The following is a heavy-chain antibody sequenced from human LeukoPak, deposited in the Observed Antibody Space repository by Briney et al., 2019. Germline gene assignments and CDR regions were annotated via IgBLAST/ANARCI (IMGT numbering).Heavy chain of an antibody. CDR1: GGSISSYY. Sequence: SETLSLTRTVSGGSISSYYWSWIRQPAGKGLEWIGRIYTSGSTNYNPSLKSRVTMSVDTSKNQFSLKLSSVTAADTAVYYCARDSVAQQWLVGQYYFDYWGQGTLVTVSS. V-gene: IGHV4-4*07. CDR2: IYTSGST. CDR3: ARDSVAQQWLVGQYYFDY. D-gene: IGHD6-19*01. J-gene: IGHJ4*02.